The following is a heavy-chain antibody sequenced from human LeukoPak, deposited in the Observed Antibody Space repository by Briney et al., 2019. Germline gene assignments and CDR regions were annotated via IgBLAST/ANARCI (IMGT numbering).Heavy chain of an antibody. D-gene: IGHD2-2*01. Sequence: GGSLRLSCAASGFTFSSYSMNWVRQAPGKGLEWVSSISSSSSYIYYADSVKGRFTISRDNAKNSLYLRMNSLRAEDTAVYYCAREGSRDHAFDIWGQGTMVTVSS. J-gene: IGHJ3*02. CDR3: AREGSRDHAFDI. V-gene: IGHV3-21*01. CDR1: GFTFSSYS. CDR2: ISSSSSYI.